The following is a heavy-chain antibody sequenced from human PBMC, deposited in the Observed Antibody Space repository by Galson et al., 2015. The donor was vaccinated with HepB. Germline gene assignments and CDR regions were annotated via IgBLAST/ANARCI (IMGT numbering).Heavy chain of an antibody. J-gene: IGHJ4*02. CDR3: ARTDRAVSSFFLD. CDR2: ISYDGSNK. CDR1: GFTFSSYA. V-gene: IGHV3-30-3*01. Sequence: SLRLSCAASGFTFSSYAMHWVRQAPGKGLEWVAVISYDGSNKYYADSVKGRFTISRDNSKNTLYLRMNSLRAEDTAVYYCARTDRAVSSFFLDWGQGTLVTVSS. D-gene: IGHD2/OR15-2a*01.